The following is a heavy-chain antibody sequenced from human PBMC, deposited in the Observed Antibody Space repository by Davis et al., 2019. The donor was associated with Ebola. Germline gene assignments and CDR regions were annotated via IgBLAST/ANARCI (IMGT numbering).Heavy chain of an antibody. J-gene: IGHJ4*02. Sequence: MPSETLSLTCTVSGGSISSGGYYWSWIRQHPGKGLEWIGYIYYSGSTYYNPSLKSRVTISVETSKNQFSLKLSSVTAADTAVYYCAREGPYGDCFDYWGQGTLVTVSS. V-gene: IGHV4-31*03. CDR3: AREGPYGDCFDY. D-gene: IGHD4-17*01. CDR2: IYYSGST. CDR1: GGSISSGGYY.